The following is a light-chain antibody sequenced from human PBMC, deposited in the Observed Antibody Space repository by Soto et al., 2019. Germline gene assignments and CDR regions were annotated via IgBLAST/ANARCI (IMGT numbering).Light chain of an antibody. CDR3: QQYGSYPLT. J-gene: IGKJ4*01. CDR1: HSVDSSY. CDR2: ETS. V-gene: IGKV3-20*01. Sequence: EVVLTQSPGALSLSPGERATLSCRASHSVDSSYFAWYQQRPGQAPRLLIYETSSRATGIPDRFSGSGSGTDFTLTVSRLEPEDFEVYFCQQYGSYPLTFGGGTKVEIK.